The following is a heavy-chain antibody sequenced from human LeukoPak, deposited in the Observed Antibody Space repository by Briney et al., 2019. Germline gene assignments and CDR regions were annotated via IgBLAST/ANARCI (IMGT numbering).Heavy chain of an antibody. CDR2: ISGSGGCT. D-gene: IGHD7-27*01. J-gene: IGHJ6*02. Sequence: GGSLRLSYAASGFTFTNYAMSWVRQAPGKGLEWVSAISGSGGCTYYADSVKGRFTCSRDNSKSTLYLQMNSLRAEDTAVYYCAKAPQQGNYYQHGMDVWGQGAPVTVSS. V-gene: IGHV3-23*01. CDR1: GFTFTNYA. CDR3: AKAPQQGNYYQHGMDV.